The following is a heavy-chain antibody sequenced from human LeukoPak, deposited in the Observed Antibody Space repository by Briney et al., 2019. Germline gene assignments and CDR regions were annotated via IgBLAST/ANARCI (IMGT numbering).Heavy chain of an antibody. CDR3: AKDQFSGSYPLGAFDI. D-gene: IGHD1-26*01. Sequence: PGGSLRLSCAASGFTFSSYAMSWVRQAPGKGLEWVSAISGSGGSTYYADSVKGRFTISRDNSKNTLYLQMNSLRAEDTAVYYCAKDQFSGSYPLGAFDIWGQGTMVTVSS. V-gene: IGHV3-23*01. CDR1: GFTFSSYA. CDR2: ISGSGGST. J-gene: IGHJ3*02.